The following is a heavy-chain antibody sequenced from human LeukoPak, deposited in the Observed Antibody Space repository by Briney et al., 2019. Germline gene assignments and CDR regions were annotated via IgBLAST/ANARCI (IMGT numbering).Heavy chain of an antibody. CDR1: GFIFNSYA. D-gene: IGHD6-19*01. J-gene: IGHJ4*02. CDR3: AKTTTGYSSGRYPGWPADY. V-gene: IGHV3-23*01. CDR2: IFGSGGSP. Sequence: PGGSLTLSCAAYGFIFNSYAMYWVRQAPGKGLEWVSGIFGSGGSPHYADSVKGRFTISRDNSKNTVYLQMSSLRAEDTAVYYCAKTTTGYSSGRYPGWPADYWGQGSLVTVSS.